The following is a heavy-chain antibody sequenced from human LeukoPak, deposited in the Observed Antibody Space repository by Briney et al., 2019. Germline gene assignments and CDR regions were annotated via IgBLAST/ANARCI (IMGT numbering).Heavy chain of an antibody. J-gene: IGHJ6*03. CDR1: GFIFSSYS. V-gene: IGHV3-48*01. D-gene: IGHD3-10*01. Sequence: PGGSLRLSCAASGFIFSSYSMNWVRQAPGKGLEWVSYISSSGSTIYYADSVKGRFTISRDNAKNSLYLQMNRLRAEDTAVYYCARDSVSVVRGVIVYYYYYMDVWGKGTTATISS. CDR2: ISSSGSTI. CDR3: ARDSVSVVRGVIVYYYYYMDV.